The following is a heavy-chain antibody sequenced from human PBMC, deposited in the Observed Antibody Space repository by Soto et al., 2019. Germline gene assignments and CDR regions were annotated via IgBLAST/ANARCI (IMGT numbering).Heavy chain of an antibody. D-gene: IGHD1-26*01. CDR2: MNPNSGNT. CDR1: GYTFTSYD. CDR3: ARERSSGAFDI. V-gene: IGHV1-8*01. Sequence: QVQLVQSGAEVKRPGASVKVSSKTSGYTFTSYDINWVRQATGEGLEWMGWMNPNSGNTAYAQKFQGRVTMTRNTSISTAYMELSSLRSEDTAVYYCARERSSGAFDIWGQGTMVTVSS. J-gene: IGHJ3*02.